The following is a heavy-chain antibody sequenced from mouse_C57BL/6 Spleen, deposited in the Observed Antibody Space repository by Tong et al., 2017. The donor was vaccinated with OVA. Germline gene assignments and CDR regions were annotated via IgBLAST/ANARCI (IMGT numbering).Heavy chain of an antibody. J-gene: IGHJ4*01. CDR1: GYTFTSYW. Sequence: EVQLQESGTVLARPGASVKMSCKTSGYTFTSYWMHWVKQRPGQGLEWIGAIYPGNSDTSYNQKFKGKATLTVNKSSSTAYMELRSLTSEDTAVYYCARRLLRAYYYAMDYWGQGTSVTVSS. CDR2: IYPGNSDT. V-gene: IGHV1-5*01. CDR3: ARRLLRAYYYAMDY. D-gene: IGHD2-3*01.